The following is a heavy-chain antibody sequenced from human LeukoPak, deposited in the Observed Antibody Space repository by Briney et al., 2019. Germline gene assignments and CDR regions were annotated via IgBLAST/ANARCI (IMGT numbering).Heavy chain of an antibody. CDR1: GFTFSDYA. CDR2: SSGSGGST. D-gene: IGHD6-6*01. J-gene: IGHJ5*02. V-gene: IGHV3-23*01. CDR3: ARGEAAHP. Sequence: GGSLRLSCAASGFTFSDYAMSWVRQAPGKGLEWVSASSGSGGSTYYADSVKGRFTISRDNAKNSLYLQMNSLRAEDTAVYYCARGEAAHPWGQGTLVTVSS.